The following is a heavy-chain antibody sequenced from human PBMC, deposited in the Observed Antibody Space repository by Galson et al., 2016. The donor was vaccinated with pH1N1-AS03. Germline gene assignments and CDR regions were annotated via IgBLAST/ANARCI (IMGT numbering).Heavy chain of an antibody. CDR2: IWYDGSNK. J-gene: IGHJ4*02. V-gene: IGHV3-33*01. CDR3: ARGRGYGQYYFDY. D-gene: IGHD3-10*01. CDR1: GFSFSSFG. Sequence: SLRLSCAAPGFSFSSFGMHWVRQAPGKGLGWVAVIWYDGSNKYYADSVKGRFTISRDNTKNTLYLQMNSLRVEDTAVYFCARGRGYGQYYFDYWGQGTLVTVSS.